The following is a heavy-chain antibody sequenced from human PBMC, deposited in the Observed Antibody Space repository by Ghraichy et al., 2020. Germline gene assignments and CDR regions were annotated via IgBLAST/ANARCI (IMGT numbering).Heavy chain of an antibody. Sequence: GGSLRLSCSASGFSFSAYAMHWVRQAPGKGLEYVSGIRSNGGNSNYADSVKGRFTISRDNSKNTMYLQMSSLRDEDTAVYYCVKDQYSSDWIDFDYWGQGTLVTVSS. J-gene: IGHJ4*02. V-gene: IGHV3-64D*06. CDR1: GFSFSAYA. D-gene: IGHD6-19*01. CDR2: IRSNGGNS. CDR3: VKDQYSSDWIDFDY.